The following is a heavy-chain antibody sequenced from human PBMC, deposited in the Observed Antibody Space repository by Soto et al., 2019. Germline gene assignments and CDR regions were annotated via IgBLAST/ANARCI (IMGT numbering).Heavy chain of an antibody. J-gene: IGHJ4*02. CDR1: GGSVSSGSYY. V-gene: IGHV4-61*01. Sequence: SETLSLTCTVSGGSVSSGSYYWSWIRQPPGKGLEWIGYIYYSGSTNYNPSLKSRVTISVDTSKNQFSLKLSSVTAADTAVYYCARGGLMTPYYFDYWGQGTLVTVSS. CDR3: ARGGLMTPYYFDY. CDR2: IYYSGST. D-gene: IGHD2-8*01.